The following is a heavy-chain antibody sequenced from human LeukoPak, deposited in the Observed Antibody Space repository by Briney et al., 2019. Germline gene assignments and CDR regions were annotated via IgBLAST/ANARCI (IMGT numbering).Heavy chain of an antibody. Sequence: ASVKVSCKASGYTFTSYDINWVRQATGQGLEWMGWMNPNSGNTGYAQKFQGRVTITRNTSISTAYMELSSLRSEDTAVYYCARGRSAFWSGRPWGQGTLVTVSS. CDR1: GYTFTSYD. J-gene: IGHJ5*02. CDR2: MNPNSGNT. V-gene: IGHV1-8*03. D-gene: IGHD3-3*01. CDR3: ARGRSAFWSGRP.